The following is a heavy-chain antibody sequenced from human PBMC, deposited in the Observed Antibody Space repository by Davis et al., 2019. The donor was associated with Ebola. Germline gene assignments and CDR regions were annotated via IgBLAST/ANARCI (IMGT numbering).Heavy chain of an antibody. CDR2: INPSGGST. CDR3: ATYTMTPLPFDY. CDR1: GYTFTSYY. D-gene: IGHD4-17*01. Sequence: AASVKVSCKASGYTFTSYYIHWVRQAPGQGLEWMGIINPSGGSTNYAQKFQGRVTMTRDTSTSTVYMELSGLRPDDTAMYYCATYTMTPLPFDYWGQGTLVTVSS. J-gene: IGHJ4*02. V-gene: IGHV1-46*01.